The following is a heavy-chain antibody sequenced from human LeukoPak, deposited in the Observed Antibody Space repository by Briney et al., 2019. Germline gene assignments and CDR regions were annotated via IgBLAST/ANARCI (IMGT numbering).Heavy chain of an antibody. J-gene: IGHJ3*02. V-gene: IGHV3-21*01. CDR1: GFTFSGYS. Sequence: GGSLRLSCAASGFTFSGYSMNWVRQAPGKGLEWVSSISSSSSYIYYADSVKGRFTISRDNAKNSLYLQMNSLRAEDTAVYYCARDRVPYTAGGMGAFDIWGQGTMVTVSS. CDR3: ARDRVPYTAGGMGAFDI. D-gene: IGHD5-18*01. CDR2: ISSSSSYI.